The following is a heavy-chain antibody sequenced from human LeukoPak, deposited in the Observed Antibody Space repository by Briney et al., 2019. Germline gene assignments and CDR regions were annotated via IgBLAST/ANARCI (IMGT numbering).Heavy chain of an antibody. V-gene: IGHV3-48*03. Sequence: PGGSLRLSCAASGFTFSSYEIHWVRQAPGKGLPWVSYISSSGSTKLYSDSVRGRFTISRDNAKNSLYLQMNSLRAEDTAVYYCAREGSYYFDYWGRGTLVTVSS. J-gene: IGHJ4*02. CDR2: ISSSGSTK. CDR3: AREGSYYFDY. CDR1: GFTFSSYE.